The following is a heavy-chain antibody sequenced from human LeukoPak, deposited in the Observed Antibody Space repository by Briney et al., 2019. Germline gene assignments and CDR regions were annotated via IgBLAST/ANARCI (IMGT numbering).Heavy chain of an antibody. D-gene: IGHD5-12*01. V-gene: IGHV3-9*01. Sequence: GRSLRLSXAASGFNFDDYSMHWIRQAPGKGLEWVSGISWNSGSAGYADSVKGRFTISRDNAKNSLYLQMNSLRTEDTALYYCAKDRTYSGYDALDYWGQGTLVTVSS. J-gene: IGHJ4*02. CDR3: AKDRTYSGYDALDY. CDR1: GFNFDDYS. CDR2: ISWNSGSA.